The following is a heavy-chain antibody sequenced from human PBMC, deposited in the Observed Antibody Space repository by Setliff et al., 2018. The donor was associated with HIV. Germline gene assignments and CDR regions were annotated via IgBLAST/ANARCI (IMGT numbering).Heavy chain of an antibody. V-gene: IGHV1-2*04. J-gene: IGHJ4*02. D-gene: IGHD3-10*01. CDR3: ARGYYNSGNYFEY. CDR1: GYTFTGYY. CDR2: INPNSGGT. Sequence: ASVKVSCKASGYTFTGYYMHWVRQAPGQGLEWMGWINPNSGGTNYAQKFQGWVTMTRDTSISTAYMELSRLRSDDTAVYYCARGYYNSGNYFEYWGQGTLVTV.